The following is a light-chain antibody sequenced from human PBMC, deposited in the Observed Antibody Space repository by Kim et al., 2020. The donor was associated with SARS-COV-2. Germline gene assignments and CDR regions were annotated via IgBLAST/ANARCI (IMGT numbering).Light chain of an antibody. CDR3: PIYNTPPQA. CDR1: QNIMDY. CDR2: GVS. J-gene: IGKJ3*01. Sequence: GERVTITCRSSQNIMDYLAFCQKQPGKVPNLLIYGVSTLLSGFPSRVSGSVSGTDLILTISSLLPEDAAAYYSPIYNTPPQAFGLGTKVDI. V-gene: IGKV1-27*01.